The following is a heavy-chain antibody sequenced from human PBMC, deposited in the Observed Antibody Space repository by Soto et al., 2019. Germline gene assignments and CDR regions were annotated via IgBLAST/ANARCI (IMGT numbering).Heavy chain of an antibody. CDR1: GGTFSSYA. J-gene: IGHJ4*02. V-gene: IGHV1-69*13. Sequence: ASVKVSCKASGGTFSSYAISWVRQAPGQGLEWMGGIIPIFGTANYAQKFQGRVTITADESTSTAYMELSSLRSDDTAVYYCARTHPVSTRVYFDYWGQGTPVTVSS. D-gene: IGHD2-8*01. CDR2: IIPIFGTA. CDR3: ARTHPVSTRVYFDY.